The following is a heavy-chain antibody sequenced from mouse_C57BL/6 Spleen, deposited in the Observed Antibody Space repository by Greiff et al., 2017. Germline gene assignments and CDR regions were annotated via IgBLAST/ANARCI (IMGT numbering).Heavy chain of an antibody. Sequence: QVQLKESGAELVKPGASVKISCKASGYAFSSYWMNWVKQRPGKGLEWIGQIYPGDGDTNYNGKFKGKATLTADKSSSTAYMQLSSLTSEDSAVYFCARSIPGDWGEVDYWGQGTTLTVSS. D-gene: IGHD4-1*01. CDR2: IYPGDGDT. J-gene: IGHJ2*01. CDR1: GYAFSSYW. CDR3: ARSIPGDWGEVDY. V-gene: IGHV1-80*01.